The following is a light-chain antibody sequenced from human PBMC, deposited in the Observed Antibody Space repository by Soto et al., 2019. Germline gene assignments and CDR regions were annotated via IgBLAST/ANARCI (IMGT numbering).Light chain of an antibody. CDR3: QTWATGIGV. J-gene: IGLJ2*01. Sequence: QLVLTQSPSASASLGASVKLTCTLSSGHSTYAIAWHQQQPEKGPRYLMKVNSDGSHIKGDGIPDRFSGSSSGAERYLSISSLQSEDEADYYCQTWATGIGVFGGGTKLTVL. CDR2: VNSDGSH. CDR1: SGHSTYA. V-gene: IGLV4-69*01.